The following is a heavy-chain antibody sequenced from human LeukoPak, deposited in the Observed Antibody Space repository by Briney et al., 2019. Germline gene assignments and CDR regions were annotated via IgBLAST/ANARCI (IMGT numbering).Heavy chain of an antibody. Sequence: PGRSLRLSCTTSGFTFGSYGMHWVRQAPGKGLEWVSVIWSDRSNKFYADSVKGRFTISRDNSKNTLYLQMNSLRAEDTAVYYCAREIFTLGDEGFDYWGQGTLVTVSS. CDR3: AREIFTLGDEGFDY. CDR1: GFTFGSYG. V-gene: IGHV3-33*01. D-gene: IGHD2-21*02. CDR2: IWSDRSNK. J-gene: IGHJ4*02.